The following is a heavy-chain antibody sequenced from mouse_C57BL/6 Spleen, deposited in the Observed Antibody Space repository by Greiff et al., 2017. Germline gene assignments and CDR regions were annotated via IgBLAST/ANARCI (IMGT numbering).Heavy chain of an antibody. D-gene: IGHD1-1*01. J-gene: IGHJ1*03. CDR2: IRLKSDNYAT. V-gene: IGHV6-3*01. Sequence: EVQLQQSGGGLVQPGGSMKLSCVASGFTFSNYWMNWVRQSPEKGLEWVAQIRLKSDNYATHYAESVKGRFTISRDDSKSSVYLQMNNLRAEDTGIYYCTCYYGSSYWDFDVWGTGTTVTVSS. CDR3: TCYYGSSYWDFDV. CDR1: GFTFSNYW.